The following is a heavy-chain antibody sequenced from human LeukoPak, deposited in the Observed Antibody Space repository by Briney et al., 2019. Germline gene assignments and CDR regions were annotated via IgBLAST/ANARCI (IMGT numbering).Heavy chain of an antibody. CDR1: GFTFSSYC. CDR2: ISYDGSNK. V-gene: IGHV3-30*18. CDR3: AKDRDSSSWYLDY. D-gene: IGHD6-13*01. Sequence: GGSLRLSCAASGFTFSSYCMHWVRQAPGKGLEWVAVISYDGSNKYYADTVKGGFTISRDNSKNTMYLQMNGQRAEDTAVYYCAKDRDSSSWYLDYWGQGTLVTVSS. J-gene: IGHJ4*02.